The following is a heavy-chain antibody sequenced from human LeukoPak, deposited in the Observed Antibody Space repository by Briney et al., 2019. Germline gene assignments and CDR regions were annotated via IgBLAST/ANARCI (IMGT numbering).Heavy chain of an antibody. D-gene: IGHD5-18*01. CDR1: GGSISSSSYY. CDR3: ARLFGYSYGRDWFDP. J-gene: IGHJ5*02. Sequence: SETLSLTCTVSGGSISSSSYYWGWIRQPPGKGLNGFGSIYYSRSTYYNPSLKSRVTISVDTSKNQFSLKLSSVTAADTAVYYCARLFGYSYGRDWFDPWGQGTLVTVSS. CDR2: IYYSRST. V-gene: IGHV4-39*07.